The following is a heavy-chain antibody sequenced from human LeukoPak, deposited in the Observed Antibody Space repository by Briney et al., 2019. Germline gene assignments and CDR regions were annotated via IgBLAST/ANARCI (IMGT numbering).Heavy chain of an antibody. V-gene: IGHV4-59*01. CDR1: GGSISTFY. CDR3: ARGYDYVWGSHRALGY. CDR2: IDYSGST. Sequence: PSETLSLTCTVSGGSISTFYWSWIRQPPGKGLDWIGYIDYSGSTNYNPSLKSRVTISVDTSKNQFSLRLSSVTAADTAVYYCARGYDYVWGSHRALGYWGQGTLVTVSS. J-gene: IGHJ4*02. D-gene: IGHD3-16*02.